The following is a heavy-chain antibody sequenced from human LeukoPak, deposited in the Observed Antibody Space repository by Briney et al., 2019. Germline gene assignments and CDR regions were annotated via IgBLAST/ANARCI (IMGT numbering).Heavy chain of an antibody. Sequence: GGSLRLSCAASGFTFSSYSMNWVRQAPGKGLEWVSSISSSSSYIYYADSVKGRFTISRDNAKNSLYLQMNSLRAEDTAVYYCARDPKGPYDSSGPYYFDYWGQGTLVTVSS. J-gene: IGHJ4*02. CDR2: ISSSSSYI. CDR1: GFTFSSYS. V-gene: IGHV3-21*01. CDR3: ARDPKGPYDSSGPYYFDY. D-gene: IGHD3-22*01.